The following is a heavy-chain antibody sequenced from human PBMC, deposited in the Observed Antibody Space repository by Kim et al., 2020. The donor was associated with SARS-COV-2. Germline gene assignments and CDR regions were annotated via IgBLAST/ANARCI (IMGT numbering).Heavy chain of an antibody. CDR1: GFTFSSYG. V-gene: IGHV3-23*01. Sequence: GGSLRLSCAGSGFTFSSYGMSWVRQAPGKGLEWVSAISGSGDSTYYADSVKGRLTISRDNSKNTLYLQMNSLRAEDTAIYYCAKGKNYLDSFDIWGLGTMVSVSS. D-gene: IGHD1-7*01. J-gene: IGHJ3*02. CDR3: AKGKNYLDSFDI. CDR2: ISGSGDST.